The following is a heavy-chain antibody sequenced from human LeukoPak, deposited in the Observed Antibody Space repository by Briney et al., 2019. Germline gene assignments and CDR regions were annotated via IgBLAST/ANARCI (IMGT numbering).Heavy chain of an antibody. V-gene: IGHV3-53*01. J-gene: IGHJ4*02. D-gene: IGHD3-3*01. CDR1: GFTVSSNY. CDR2: IYSGGST. Sequence: PGGSLRLSCAASGFTVSSNYMSWVRQAPGKGLEWVSVIYSGGSTYYADSVKGRFTISRDNSKNTLYLQMNSLRAEDTAVYYCARESGDYDFWSGYYPQYFDYWGQGTLVTVSS. CDR3: ARESGDYDFWSGYYPQYFDY.